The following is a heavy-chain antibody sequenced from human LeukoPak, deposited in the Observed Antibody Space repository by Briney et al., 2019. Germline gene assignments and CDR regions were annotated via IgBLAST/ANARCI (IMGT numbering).Heavy chain of an antibody. D-gene: IGHD3-10*01. J-gene: IGHJ5*02. CDR3: ARAYITMVRGVTDWFDP. CDR1: GYTFTGYY. Sequence: ASVKVSCKASGYTFTGYYMHWVRQAPGQGLEWMGWINPNSGGTNYAQKFQGRVTMTRDTSISTAYMELSRLRSDDTAVYYCARAYITMVRGVTDWFDPWGQGTLVTVSS. V-gene: IGHV1-2*02. CDR2: INPNSGGT.